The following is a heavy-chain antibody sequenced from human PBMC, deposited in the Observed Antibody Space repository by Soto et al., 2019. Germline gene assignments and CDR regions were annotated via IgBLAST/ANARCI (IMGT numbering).Heavy chain of an antibody. V-gene: IGHV3-74*01. CDR3: ARGRSSSWYEGTFDP. Sequence: GGSLRLSCAASGFTFSSYWMHWVRQAPGKGLVWVSRINSDGSSTSYADSVKGRFTISRDNAKNTLYLQMNSLRAEDTAVYYCARGRSSSWYEGTFDPWGQGTLVTVSS. D-gene: IGHD6-13*01. CDR2: INSDGSST. CDR1: GFTFSSYW. J-gene: IGHJ5*02.